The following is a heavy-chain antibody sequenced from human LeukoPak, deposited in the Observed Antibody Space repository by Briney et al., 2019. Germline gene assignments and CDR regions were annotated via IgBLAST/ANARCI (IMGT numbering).Heavy chain of an antibody. V-gene: IGHV4-59*08. CDR1: GGSISSYY. Sequence: PSETLSLTCTVSGGSISSYYWSWIRQPPGKGLEWIGYIYYSGSTNCNPSLKSRVTISVETSKNQFSLKLSSVTAADTAVYYCARNMKRGSYYYYGMDVWGQGTTVTVSS. J-gene: IGHJ6*02. CDR3: ARNMKRGSYYYYGMDV. D-gene: IGHD2/OR15-2a*01. CDR2: IYYSGST.